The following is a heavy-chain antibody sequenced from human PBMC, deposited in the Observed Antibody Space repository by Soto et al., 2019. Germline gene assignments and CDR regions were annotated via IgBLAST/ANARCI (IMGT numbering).Heavy chain of an antibody. Sequence: PGGSLRLSCAASEFTLSNYAISWVRQAPGKGLEWISAISYGGGTTYYADSVKGRFTISRDNSKNTLYLQMNSLRAEDTAVYYCAKNPGYYYDSTGYHFDYWGQGTLVTVSS. V-gene: IGHV3-23*01. J-gene: IGHJ4*02. D-gene: IGHD3-22*01. CDR3: AKNPGYYYDSTGYHFDY. CDR1: EFTLSNYA. CDR2: ISYGGGTT.